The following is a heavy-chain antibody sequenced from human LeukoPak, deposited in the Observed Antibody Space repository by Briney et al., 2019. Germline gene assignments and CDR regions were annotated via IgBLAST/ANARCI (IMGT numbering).Heavy chain of an antibody. Sequence: GGSLRLSCVGSEFNVSSLYMSWVRQAPGRGLEWVSVIYGGGTTNYADSVKGRFTISRDTFENTVHLEMSDLRVDDTAVYYCARTGWGAYGMDVWGPGTTVTVSS. D-gene: IGHD1-26*01. CDR3: ARTGWGAYGMDV. CDR1: EFNVSSLY. V-gene: IGHV3-53*01. J-gene: IGHJ6*02. CDR2: IYGGGTT.